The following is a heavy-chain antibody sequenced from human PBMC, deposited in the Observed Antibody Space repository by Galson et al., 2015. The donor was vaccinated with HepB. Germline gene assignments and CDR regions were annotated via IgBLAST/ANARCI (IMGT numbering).Heavy chain of an antibody. D-gene: IGHD5-12*01. CDR2: IRSKAYGGTT. CDR3: TGDLKGGYGPFDY. Sequence: SLRLSCAASGFTFGDYTMSWFRQAPGKGLEWVGSIRSKAYGGTTEYVASVKGRFTISRHDSKSIAYLQINSLKTEDTAVYYCTGDLKGGYGPFDYWGQGTLVTVSS. J-gene: IGHJ4*02. V-gene: IGHV3-49*03. CDR1: GFTFGDYT.